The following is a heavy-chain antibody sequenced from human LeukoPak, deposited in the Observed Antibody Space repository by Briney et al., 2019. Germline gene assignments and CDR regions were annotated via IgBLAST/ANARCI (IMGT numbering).Heavy chain of an antibody. D-gene: IGHD7-27*01. CDR2: IYYTGST. Sequence: SETLSLTCTVSGGSISSSTYYWGWIRQPPGKGLEWIGSIYYTGSTYYNPSLKSRVIISVDTSKNQFSLKLSSVTAADTAVYYCARATTDWGTFDYWGQGTLVTVSS. J-gene: IGHJ4*02. V-gene: IGHV4-39*07. CDR1: GGSISSSTYY. CDR3: ARATTDWGTFDY.